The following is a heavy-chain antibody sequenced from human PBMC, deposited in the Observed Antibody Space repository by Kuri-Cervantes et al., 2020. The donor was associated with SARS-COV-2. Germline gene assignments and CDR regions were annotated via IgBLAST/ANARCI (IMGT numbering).Heavy chain of an antibody. CDR2: IYTSGST. V-gene: IGHV4-61*02. Sequence: SETLSLTCTVSGGSISSGDYYWSWIRQPAGKGLEWIGRIYTSGSTNYNPSLKSRVTMSVDTSKNQFSLKLSSVTAADTAVYYCAREETDIVVVPAAMNWFDPWGQGTLVTVSS. CDR1: GGSISSGDYY. J-gene: IGHJ5*02. CDR3: AREETDIVVVPAAMNWFDP. D-gene: IGHD2-2*01.